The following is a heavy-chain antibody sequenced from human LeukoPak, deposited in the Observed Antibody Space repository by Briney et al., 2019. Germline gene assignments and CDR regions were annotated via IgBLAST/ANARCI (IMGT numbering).Heavy chain of an antibody. CDR3: AKDVEAWRSVVVATSIAD. CDR1: GFTFSDYT. V-gene: IGHV3-23*01. Sequence: GGSLGLSCAASGFTFSDYTMNWVRLAPGKGLEWVSVISGNDDSTYYADSVKGRFTISRDISKNTLYLQMNNLRAEDTAVYYCAKDVEAWRSVVVATSIADWGQGTLVTVSS. CDR2: ISGNDDST. D-gene: IGHD2-2*01. J-gene: IGHJ4*02.